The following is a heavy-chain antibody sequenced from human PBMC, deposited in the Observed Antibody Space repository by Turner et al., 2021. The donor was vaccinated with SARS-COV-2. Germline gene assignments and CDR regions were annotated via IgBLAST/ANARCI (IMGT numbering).Heavy chain of an antibody. CDR1: GFTFSDYV. D-gene: IGHD3-9*01. CDR3: AKGGLDWLLDKFDQ. J-gene: IGHJ4*02. CDR2: LRNGGWGP. V-gene: IGHV3-23*01. Sequence: EVHLLESGGAVVQPGGSLRLSCVASGFTFSDYVMSWVRQAPGKGLEWVSALRNGGWGPKYADSVKGRFSISRDNSKNTLYLEMDTLRVEDTAVYYCAKGGLDWLLDKFDQWGQGTLVTVSS.